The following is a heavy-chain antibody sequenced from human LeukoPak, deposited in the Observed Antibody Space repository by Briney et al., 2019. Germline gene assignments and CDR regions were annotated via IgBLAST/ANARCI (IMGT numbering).Heavy chain of an antibody. V-gene: IGHV1-2*02. CDR3: ARASSRYSGSYYYYYYMDV. CDR1: GYTFTGCY. CDR2: INPNSGGT. D-gene: IGHD1-26*01. J-gene: IGHJ6*03. Sequence: ASVKVSCKASGYTFTGCYMHWVRQAPGQGLEWMGWINPNSGGTNYAQKFQGRVTMTRDTSISTAYMELSRLRSDDTAVYYCARASSRYSGSYYYYYYMDVWGKGTTVTVSS.